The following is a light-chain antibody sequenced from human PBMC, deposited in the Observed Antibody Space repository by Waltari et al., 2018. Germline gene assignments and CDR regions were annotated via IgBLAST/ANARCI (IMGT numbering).Light chain of an antibody. V-gene: IGLV3-27*01. CDR2: KDN. Sequence: SYDLTQPSSVSVSPGQTARITCSGDILAKKYGRWCQQKPGQAPVQVIYKDNERPSGFRERFSGSSSGTTVTLTISGAHVDDEADYYCYSAADNAVGVFGGGTKLTV. J-gene: IGLJ3*02. CDR1: ILAKKY. CDR3: YSAADNAVGV.